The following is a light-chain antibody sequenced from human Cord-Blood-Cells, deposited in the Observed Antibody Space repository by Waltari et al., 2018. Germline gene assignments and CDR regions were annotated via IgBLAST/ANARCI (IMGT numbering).Light chain of an antibody. CDR1: QSISSY. CDR3: QQSYSTPPFT. J-gene: IGKJ3*01. V-gene: IGKV1-39*01. CDR2: AAS. Sequence: DIQMTQSPSSLSASVGDRVTITCRASQSISSYLNWYQQKPGKAPKLLIYAASSLQSGVPSRFSGSGFGKDFNLNISSLQPEDFATYYCQQSYSTPPFTFGPGTKVDIK.